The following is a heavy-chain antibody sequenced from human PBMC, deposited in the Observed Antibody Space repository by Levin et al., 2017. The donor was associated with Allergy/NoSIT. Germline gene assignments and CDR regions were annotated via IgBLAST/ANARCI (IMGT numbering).Heavy chain of an antibody. Sequence: KVSCKGSGYNFSNYWIAWVRQMPGKGLEWMGIIYPGDSDIRYSPSFRGQVTISADKSISTAYLQWSSLKASDTAMYDCAKSEYWSGGSCYSRVVYWGQGTLVTVSS. D-gene: IGHD2-15*01. CDR1: GYNFSNYW. CDR2: IYPGDSDI. J-gene: IGHJ4*02. CDR3: AKSEYWSGGSCYSRVVY. V-gene: IGHV5-51*01.